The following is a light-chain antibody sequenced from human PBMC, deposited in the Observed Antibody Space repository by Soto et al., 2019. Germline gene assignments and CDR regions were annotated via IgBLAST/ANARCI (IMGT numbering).Light chain of an antibody. Sequence: EIVLTHSPGTLSLSPGERATLSCRASQSVSSSYLAWYQQKPGQVPRLLIYDASLRATGIPARFTGSGSGTDFTLTISSLEPEDFAVYYCQQRGNWPRTWAFGQGTKVDIK. CDR3: QQRGNWPRTWA. V-gene: IGKV3D-20*02. CDR2: DAS. CDR1: QSVSSSY. J-gene: IGKJ1*01.